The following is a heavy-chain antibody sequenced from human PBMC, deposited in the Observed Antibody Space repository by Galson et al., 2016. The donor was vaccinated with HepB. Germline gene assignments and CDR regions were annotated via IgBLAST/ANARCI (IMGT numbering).Heavy chain of an antibody. J-gene: IGHJ6*02. V-gene: IGHV3-30*04. CDR3: ARHYCSSTSCHYYDGLDV. CDR1: GFTFSNYA. Sequence: SLRLSCAASGFTFSNYAMHWVRQAPDKGLEWVAVISYDGSNKYYADSVKGRFTISRDNSKNTLYLQMNSLRAEDTAVYYCARHYCSSTSCHYYDGLDVWGQGTTVTVSS. CDR2: ISYDGSNK. D-gene: IGHD2-2*01.